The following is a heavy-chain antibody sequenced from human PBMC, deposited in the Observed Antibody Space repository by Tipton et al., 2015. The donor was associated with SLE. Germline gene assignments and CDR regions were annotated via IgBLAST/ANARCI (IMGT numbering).Heavy chain of an antibody. CDR2: VLYSGTT. D-gene: IGHD3-22*01. CDR1: GGPIINTNYY. CDR3: ARQVVYDTSDYYYFDS. V-gene: IGHV4-39*01. Sequence: TLSLTCTVSGGPIINTNYYWDWIRQSPEKGLEWIGHVLYSGTTNYNPSLKSRVTISVDTSKSQFSLRLNSVTAADTAVYYCARQVVYDTSDYYYFDSWGQGTLVTVSS. J-gene: IGHJ4*02.